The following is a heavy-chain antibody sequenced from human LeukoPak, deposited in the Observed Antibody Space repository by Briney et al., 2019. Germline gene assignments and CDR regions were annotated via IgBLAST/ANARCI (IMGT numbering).Heavy chain of an antibody. CDR1: GYTFTGYY. CDR2: ISAYNGNT. J-gene: IGHJ6*02. Sequence: GASVKVSCKASGYTFTGYYMHWVRQAPGQGLEWMGWISAYNGNTNYAQKLQGRVTMTTDTSTSTAYMELRSLRSDDTAVYYCAREEVPAAIPYYYYGMDVWGQGTTVTVSS. D-gene: IGHD2-2*02. V-gene: IGHV1-18*04. CDR3: AREEVPAAIPYYYYGMDV.